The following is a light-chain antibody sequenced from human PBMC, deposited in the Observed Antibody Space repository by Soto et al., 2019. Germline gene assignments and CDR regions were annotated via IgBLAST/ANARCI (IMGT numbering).Light chain of an antibody. CDR3: QSYDGSLSGFYV. CDR2: GST. CDR1: NSNIGAGYD. V-gene: IGLV1-40*01. Sequence: QSVLTQPPSVSGAPGQWVTISCTGSNSNIGAGYDVHWYQQLPGAAPKLLIYGSTKRPSGVPDRFSGSKSGTSASLAITGLQAEDEADYYCQSYDGSLSGFYVFGTGTKV. J-gene: IGLJ1*01.